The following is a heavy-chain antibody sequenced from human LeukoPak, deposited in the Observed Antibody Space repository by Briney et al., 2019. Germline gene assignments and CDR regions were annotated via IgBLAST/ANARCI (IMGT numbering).Heavy chain of an antibody. Sequence: ASVKVSCKASGYTFTSYYMHWVRQATGQGLEWMGWMNANRGNTGYAQKFQGRVTMTRNTSISTAYMELNSLRSEDTAVYYCAVGVGAAFVVYWGQGTLVTVSS. V-gene: IGHV1-8*02. CDR2: MNANRGNT. J-gene: IGHJ4*02. CDR3: AVGVGAAFVVY. CDR1: GYTFTSYY. D-gene: IGHD1-26*01.